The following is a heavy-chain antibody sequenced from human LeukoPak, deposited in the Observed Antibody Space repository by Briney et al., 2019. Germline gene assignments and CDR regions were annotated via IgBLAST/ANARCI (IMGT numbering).Heavy chain of an antibody. CDR2: ISYDGNNK. CDR3: ASLPPDIVVVPAARLDY. V-gene: IGHV3-30-3*01. Sequence: GGFLRLSCAASGFTFSSYAMHWVRQAPGKGLEWVALISYDGNNKYYADSVKGRFTISRDNSKNGLYLQMDSLRAEDTAVYSCASLPPDIVVVPAARLDYWGQGTLVTVSS. J-gene: IGHJ4*02. D-gene: IGHD2-2*01. CDR1: GFTFSSYA.